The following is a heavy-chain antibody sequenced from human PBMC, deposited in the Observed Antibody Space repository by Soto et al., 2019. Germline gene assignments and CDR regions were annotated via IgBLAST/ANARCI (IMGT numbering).Heavy chain of an antibody. J-gene: IGHJ4*02. CDR1: GGSISSSSYY. D-gene: IGHD3-10*01. V-gene: IGHV4-39*01. CDR2: IYYSGST. CDR3: ARNLRGGMVRGVVDY. Sequence: SETLSLTCTVSGGSISSSSYYWGWIRQPPGKGLEWIGSIYYSGSTYYNPSLKSRVTISVDTSKNQFSLKLSSVTAADTAVYYCARNLRGGMVRGVVDYWGQGTLVTVSS.